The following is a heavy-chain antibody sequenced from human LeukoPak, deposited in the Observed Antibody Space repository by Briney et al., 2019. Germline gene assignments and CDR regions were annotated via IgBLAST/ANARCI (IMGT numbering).Heavy chain of an antibody. V-gene: IGHV4-38-2*02. Sequence: SETLSLTCIVSGYSISSGYYWGWIRQPPGKGLEWIGRIYTSGSTNYNPSLKSRVTMSVDTSKNQFSLKLSSVTAADTAVYYCATNGWYCLDHWGQGALVTVSS. J-gene: IGHJ1*01. D-gene: IGHD6-19*01. CDR2: IYTSGST. CDR3: ATNGWYCLDH. CDR1: GYSISSGYY.